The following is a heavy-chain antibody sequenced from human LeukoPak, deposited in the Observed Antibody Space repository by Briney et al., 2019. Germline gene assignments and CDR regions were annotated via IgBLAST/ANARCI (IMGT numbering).Heavy chain of an antibody. V-gene: IGHV3-21*01. CDR3: ARGGKDYFDY. CDR1: GFTFSSYS. CDR2: ISSSSSYI. D-gene: IGHD3-10*01. Sequence: GGSLRLSCAASGFTFSSYSMNWVRQAPGEGLEWASSISSSSSYIYYADSVRGRFTISRDNAKNSLYLQMNSLRAEDTAVYYCARGGKDYFDYWGQGTLVTVSS. J-gene: IGHJ4*02.